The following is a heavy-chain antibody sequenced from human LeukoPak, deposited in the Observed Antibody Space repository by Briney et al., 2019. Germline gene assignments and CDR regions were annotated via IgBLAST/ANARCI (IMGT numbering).Heavy chain of an antibody. J-gene: IGHJ3*02. V-gene: IGHV3-48*04. CDR3: ARPGYSSSWSAFDI. Sequence: GGSLRLSCAASGFTFSAYWMNWVRQAPGKGLEWVSHITSSGSTIYYADSVKGRFTISRDNAKNSPYLQMNSLRAEDTAVYYCARPGYSSSWSAFDIWGQGTMVTVSS. D-gene: IGHD6-13*01. CDR1: GFTFSAYW. CDR2: ITSSGSTI.